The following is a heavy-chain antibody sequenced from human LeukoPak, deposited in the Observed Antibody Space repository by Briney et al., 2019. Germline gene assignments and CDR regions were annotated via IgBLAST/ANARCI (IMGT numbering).Heavy chain of an antibody. CDR2: IYYSGST. CDR1: GGSISSGGYY. Sequence: PSETLSLTCTVSGGSISSGGYYWRWIRQHPGKGLEWIGYIYYSGSTYYNPSLKSRVTISVDTSKNQFSLKLSSVTAADTAVYYCARYSSSWYLDAVYFQHWGQGTLVTVSS. D-gene: IGHD6-13*01. V-gene: IGHV4-31*03. J-gene: IGHJ1*01. CDR3: ARYSSSWYLDAVYFQH.